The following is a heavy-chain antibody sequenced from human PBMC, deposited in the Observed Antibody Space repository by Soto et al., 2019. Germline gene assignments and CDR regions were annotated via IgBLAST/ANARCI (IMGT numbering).Heavy chain of an antibody. V-gene: IGHV4-59*08. CDR2: IYYSGST. CDR3: ARSSRGGYCDILDWFDP. D-gene: IGHD3-9*01. J-gene: IGHJ5*02. CDR1: GGSISSYY. Sequence: PSETLSLTCTVSGGSISSYYWSWIRQPPGKGLEWIGYIYYSGSTNYSPSLKSRVTISVDTSKNQFSLKLSSVTAADTAVYYCARSSRGGYCDILDWFDPWGQGTLVTVSS.